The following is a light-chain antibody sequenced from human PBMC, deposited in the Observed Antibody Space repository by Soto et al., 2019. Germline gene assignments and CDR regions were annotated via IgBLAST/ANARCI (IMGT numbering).Light chain of an antibody. J-gene: IGLJ1*01. CDR1: SSNIGSNY. V-gene: IGLV1-51*01. CDR2: DIN. CDR3: GTVDTSVRARGG. Sequence: QSALTQPPSVSAAPGQKVTISCSGNSSNIGSNYVSWYQQFPGTAPKLLIYDINKRPSGIPDRFSGSQSGTSATLDITGLQTGDEADYYCGTVDTSVRARGGFASGTKVTVL.